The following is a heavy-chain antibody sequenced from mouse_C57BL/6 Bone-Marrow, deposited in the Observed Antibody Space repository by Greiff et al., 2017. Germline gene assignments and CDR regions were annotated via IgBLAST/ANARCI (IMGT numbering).Heavy chain of an antibody. CDR3: ARTHSWYVDV. CDR2: IYPGDGDT. V-gene: IGHV1-80*01. Sequence: VQLQQSGAELVKPGASVKISCKASGYAFSSYWMNWVKQRPGKGLEWIGQIYPGDGDTNYNGKFKGKARLTADKSSSTAYMQLSSLTSEASAVYFCARTHSWYVDVWGTGTTVNVSS. CDR1: GYAFSSYW. J-gene: IGHJ1*03.